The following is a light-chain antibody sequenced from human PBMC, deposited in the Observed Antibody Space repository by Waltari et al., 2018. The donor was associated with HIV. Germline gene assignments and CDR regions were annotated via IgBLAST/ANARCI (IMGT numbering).Light chain of an antibody. Sequence: DIQMTQSPSSLSASVGDRVTITCRASQSISDSLNWYQQRPGKAPSLLIYAASNLQSGVPSRFSGSGSVTDFTLTISSLQREDFGTYYCQQSYTTSRTFGQGTK. J-gene: IGKJ2*01. CDR2: AAS. CDR1: QSISDS. V-gene: IGKV1-39*01. CDR3: QQSYTTSRT.